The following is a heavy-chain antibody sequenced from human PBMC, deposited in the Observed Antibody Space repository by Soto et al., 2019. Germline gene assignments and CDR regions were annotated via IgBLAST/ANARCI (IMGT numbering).Heavy chain of an antibody. Sequence: PSETLSLTCTVSGGSISSSSYYWGWIRQPPGKGLEWIGSIYYSGSTYYNPSLKSRVTISVDTSKNQFSLKLSSVTAADTAVYYCASMEYYGIWTGYAPYDYWGQGTLVTVSS. CDR2: IYYSGST. CDR3: ASMEYYGIWTGYAPYDY. V-gene: IGHV4-39*01. J-gene: IGHJ4*02. D-gene: IGHD3-9*01. CDR1: GGSISSSSYY.